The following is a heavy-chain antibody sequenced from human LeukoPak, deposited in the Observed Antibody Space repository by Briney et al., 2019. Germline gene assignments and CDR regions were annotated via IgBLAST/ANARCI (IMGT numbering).Heavy chain of an antibody. Sequence: GGSLRLSCAASGFTFSSYGMPWVRQAPGKGLEWVAVIWYDGSNKYYADSVKGRFTISRDNSKNTLYLQMNSLRAEDTAAYYCARDSDSSGYYYVLPIWGQGTMVTVSS. CDR1: GFTFSSYG. CDR3: ARDSDSSGYYYVLPI. D-gene: IGHD3-22*01. CDR2: IWYDGSNK. J-gene: IGHJ3*02. V-gene: IGHV3-33*01.